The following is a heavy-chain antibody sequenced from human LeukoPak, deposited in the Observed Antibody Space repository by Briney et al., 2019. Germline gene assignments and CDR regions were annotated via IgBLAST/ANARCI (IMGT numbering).Heavy chain of an antibody. CDR3: ATFPIAAAAPFDY. D-gene: IGHD6-13*01. CDR2: ISSSGSTI. CDR1: GFTFSSYE. V-gene: IGHV3-48*03. Sequence: GGSLRLPCAASGFTFSSYEMNWVHQAPGKGLEWVSYISSSGSTIYYADSVKGRFTISRDNAKNSLYLQMNSLRAEDTAVYYCATFPIAAAAPFDYWGQGTLVTVSS. J-gene: IGHJ4*02.